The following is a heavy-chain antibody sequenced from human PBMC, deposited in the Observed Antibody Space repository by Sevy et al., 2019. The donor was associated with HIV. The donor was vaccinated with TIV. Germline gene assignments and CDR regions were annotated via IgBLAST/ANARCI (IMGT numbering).Heavy chain of an antibody. V-gene: IGHV4-34*01. J-gene: IGHJ4*03. CDR2: VDHTGNI. D-gene: IGHD6-13*01. Sequence: SETLSLTCAVYVDSFNGHYWSWVRQVPGRGLEWIGEVDHTGNINYNPAFGNRLAISVNRPRNQFSLNLTSLTAADTAVYYGAREPIEAPGRGYFDIWGHGNRVTVSS. CDR3: AREPIEAPGRGYFDI. CDR1: VDSFNGHY.